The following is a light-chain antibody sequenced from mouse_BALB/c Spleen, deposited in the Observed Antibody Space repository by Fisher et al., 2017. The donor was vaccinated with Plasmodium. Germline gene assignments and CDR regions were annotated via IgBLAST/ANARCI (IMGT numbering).Light chain of an antibody. J-gene: IGKJ5*01. Sequence: DIVLTQSPATLSVTPGDSVSLSCRATQSISNDLHWYQQKSHESPRVLIKYSSQSISGIPSRFSGSGSGTYFTLSISSVETEDFGMYFCQQSNSWPLTFGAGTKLELK. CDR3: QQSNSWPLT. V-gene: IGKV5-43*01. CDR2: YSS. CDR1: QSISND.